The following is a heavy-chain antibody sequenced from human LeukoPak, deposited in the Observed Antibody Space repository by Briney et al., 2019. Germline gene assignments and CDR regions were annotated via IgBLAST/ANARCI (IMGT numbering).Heavy chain of an antibody. V-gene: IGHV1-18*01. Sequence: ASVKVSCKASGYTFTSYGISWVRQAPGQGLEWMGWISAYNGNTNYAQKLQGRVTMTTDTSTSTAYMELRSLRSDDTAVYYCARSYCSSTSCPYNWFDPWGQGTLVTVSS. J-gene: IGHJ5*02. D-gene: IGHD2-2*01. CDR3: ARSYCSSTSCPYNWFDP. CDR2: ISAYNGNT. CDR1: GYTFTSYG.